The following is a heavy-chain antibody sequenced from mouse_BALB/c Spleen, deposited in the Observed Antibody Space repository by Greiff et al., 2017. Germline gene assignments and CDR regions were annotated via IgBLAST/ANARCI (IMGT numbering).Heavy chain of an antibody. Sequence: EVQGVESGGGLVKPGGSLKLSCAASGFTFSSYTMSWVRQTPEKRLEWVATISSGGSYTYYPDSVKGRFTISRDNAKNTLYLQMSSLKSEDTAMYYCASQRIYAMDYWGQGTSVTVSS. CDR2: ISSGGSYT. CDR3: ASQRIYAMDY. V-gene: IGHV5-6-4*01. J-gene: IGHJ4*01. CDR1: GFTFSSYT.